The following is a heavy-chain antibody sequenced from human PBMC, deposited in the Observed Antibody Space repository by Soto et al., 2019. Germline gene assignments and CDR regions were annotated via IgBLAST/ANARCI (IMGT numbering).Heavy chain of an antibody. CDR1: GYTFTSYG. CDR2: ISAYNGNT. D-gene: IGHD6-13*01. J-gene: IGHJ6*02. CDR3: ARNLITELGDYYYGMDV. Sequence: QVQLVQSGAEVKKPGASVKVSCKASGYTFTSYGISWVRQAPGQGREWMGWISAYNGNTNYAQKLQGRVTMTTDTSTSTAYMELRSLRADDTAVYYCARNLITELGDYYYGMDVWGQGTTVTVSS. V-gene: IGHV1-18*01.